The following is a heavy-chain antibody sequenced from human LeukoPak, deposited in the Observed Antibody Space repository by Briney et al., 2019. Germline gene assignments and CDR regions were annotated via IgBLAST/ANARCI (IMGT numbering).Heavy chain of an antibody. Sequence: GGSLRLSCAASGFTFSYYTMHWVRQAPGKGLEWVAVISYDGSNEYYADSVEGRFTISRDNSKNTLYLQMNSLRVEDTAVYYCARVLNYYDSSGYYFSYWGQGTLVTVSS. CDR2: ISYDGSNE. J-gene: IGHJ4*02. CDR3: ARVLNYYDSSGYYFSY. CDR1: GFTFSYYT. V-gene: IGHV3-30-3*01. D-gene: IGHD3-22*01.